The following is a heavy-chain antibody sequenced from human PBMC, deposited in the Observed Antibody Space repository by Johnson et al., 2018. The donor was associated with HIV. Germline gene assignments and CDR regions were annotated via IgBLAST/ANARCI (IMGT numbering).Heavy chain of an antibody. Sequence: VQLVESGGGVVQPGRSLRLSCAASGFTFSSYGMHWVRQAPGKGLEWVAVIWYDGSNKYYADSVKGRFTISRDNSKNTLYLQMNSLRAEDTAVYYCAKRGERGAFDIWGQGTMVTVSS. V-gene: IGHV3-33*06. J-gene: IGHJ3*02. CDR3: AKRGERGAFDI. CDR1: GFTFSSYG. CDR2: IWYDGSNK. D-gene: IGHD3-10*01.